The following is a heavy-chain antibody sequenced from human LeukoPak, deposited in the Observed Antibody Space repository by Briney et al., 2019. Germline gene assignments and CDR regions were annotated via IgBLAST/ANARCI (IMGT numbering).Heavy chain of an antibody. CDR1: GGSISSYY. J-gene: IGHJ4*02. Sequence: SETLSLTCTVSGGSISSYYWSWIRQPAGKGLEWIGRIYTSGSTNYNASLKSRVSISLDTSNNQFSLNLNSVTAADTAVYYCARSRGRKVTPFDYWGQGILVTVSS. CDR2: IYTSGST. D-gene: IGHD3-10*01. V-gene: IGHV4-4*07. CDR3: ARSRGRKVTPFDY.